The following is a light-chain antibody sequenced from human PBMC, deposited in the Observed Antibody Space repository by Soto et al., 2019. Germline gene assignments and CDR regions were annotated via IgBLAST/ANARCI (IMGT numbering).Light chain of an antibody. Sequence: EVVLTQSPGTLSLSPGERATLSCRASETISSSHLAWYQQTPGQAPRLLLYRSSTRATGIPDRFSGSGSGTAVTLTTSRLEPADAVVDYYQQYESLLWTFGQGTKLEIK. CDR1: ETISSSH. J-gene: IGKJ1*01. CDR2: RSS. V-gene: IGKV3-20*01. CDR3: QQYESLLWT.